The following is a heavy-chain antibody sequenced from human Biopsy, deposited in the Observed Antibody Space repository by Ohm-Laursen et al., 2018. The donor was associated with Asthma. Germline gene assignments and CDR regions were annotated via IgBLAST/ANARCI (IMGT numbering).Heavy chain of an antibody. D-gene: IGHD2-2*01. V-gene: IGHV4-34*01. CDR1: GGSFSGYY. CDR3: ARAGQCSSTSCYNPGWFDP. J-gene: IGHJ5*02. Sequence: SETLSLTCAVYGGSFSGYYWSWIRQPPGKGLEWIGEINHGGSTNYNPSLKSRVTISVDTSKNQFSLKLSSVTAADTAVYYCARAGQCSSTSCYNPGWFDPWGQGTLVTVSS. CDR2: INHGGST.